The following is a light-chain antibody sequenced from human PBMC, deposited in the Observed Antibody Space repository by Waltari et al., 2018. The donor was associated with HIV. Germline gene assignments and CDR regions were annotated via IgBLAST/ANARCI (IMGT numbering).Light chain of an antibody. CDR1: QSISTY. Sequence: DIQMTQSPSSLSASVGDRVTITCRESQSISTYLYWYQQKPGKAPKLLIYAASSLQSGVPSRFSGSGSGTDFTLTISSLQPEDFATYYCQQSHSAPWTFGQGTKVEIK. CDR2: AAS. CDR3: QQSHSAPWT. V-gene: IGKV1-39*01. J-gene: IGKJ1*01.